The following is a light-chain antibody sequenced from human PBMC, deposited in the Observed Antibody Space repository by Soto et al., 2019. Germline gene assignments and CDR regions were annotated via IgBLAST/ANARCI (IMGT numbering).Light chain of an antibody. V-gene: IGKV1D-16*01. CDR1: QDINSY. Sequence: DIQMTQSPSSLSASVGDRVTITCRASQDINSYLAWYQQKPGNAPKSLIYAASSLQTGVPSRFSGSESGTDFTLTINNLQPEDSATYYCQQYSIDPLTFGGGTKVEIK. J-gene: IGKJ4*01. CDR3: QQYSIDPLT. CDR2: AAS.